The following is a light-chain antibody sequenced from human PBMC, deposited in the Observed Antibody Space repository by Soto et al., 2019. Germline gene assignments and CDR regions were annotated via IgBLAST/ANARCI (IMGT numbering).Light chain of an antibody. CDR3: QHSSSDLIT. CDR2: ESS. J-gene: IGKJ5*01. Sequence: DIQMTQSPSSLSASVGDRVTITCRASQTIKNYLNWYQQKPGRAPNLLIYESSNLRGGVSSRFSGSGSGTDFTLTIDRLQSDDFATYYCQHSSSDLITFGQGTRLEIK. V-gene: IGKV1-39*01. CDR1: QTIKNY.